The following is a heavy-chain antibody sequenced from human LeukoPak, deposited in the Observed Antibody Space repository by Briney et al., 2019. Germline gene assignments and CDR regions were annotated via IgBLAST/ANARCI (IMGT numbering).Heavy chain of an antibody. D-gene: IGHD2-2*01. Sequence: SETLSLTCTVSGGSISSGDYYWSWIRQPPGKGLEWIGYIYYSGSTYYNPSLKSRVTISVDTSKNQFSLKLSSVTAADTAVYYCARLDVVPAAGGPAYYYGMDVWGQGTTVTVSS. J-gene: IGHJ6*02. CDR2: IYYSGST. CDR3: ARLDVVPAAGGPAYYYGMDV. V-gene: IGHV4-30-4*01. CDR1: GGSISSGDYY.